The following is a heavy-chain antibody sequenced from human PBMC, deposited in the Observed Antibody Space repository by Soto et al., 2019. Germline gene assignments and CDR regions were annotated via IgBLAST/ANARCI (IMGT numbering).Heavy chain of an antibody. J-gene: IGHJ1*01. CDR3: AKYSELPYEAYLQQ. CDR1: GCTFSVYA. CDR2: ISSNGGRT. Sequence: VGCLRLSCAAYGCTFSVYAIRWVRQSPGKGLEWVSAISSNGGRTFYADSLRGRFTISRDNSKSALYLQMNNLRAEDTAIYYCAKYSELPYEAYLQQWGQGTLVTVSS. D-gene: IGHD1-7*01. V-gene: IGHV3-23*01.